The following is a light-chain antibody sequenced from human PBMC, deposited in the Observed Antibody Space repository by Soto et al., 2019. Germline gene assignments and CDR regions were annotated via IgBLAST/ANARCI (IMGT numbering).Light chain of an antibody. CDR2: GAS. CDR3: QQYGRAPIT. Sequence: EIVLTQSPATLSLSPGERATLSCRASQSVSSYLAWYQQKPGQSPRLLIYGASSRATGIPDRFIGSGSGTDFTLTISRLEPEDFAVYACQQYGRAPITFGQGTRLEIK. J-gene: IGKJ5*01. CDR1: QSVSSY. V-gene: IGKV3-20*01.